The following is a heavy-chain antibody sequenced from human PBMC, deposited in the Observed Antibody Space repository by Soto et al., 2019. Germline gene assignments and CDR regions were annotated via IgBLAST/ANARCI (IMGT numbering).Heavy chain of an antibody. CDR1: GFTFRCYA. V-gene: IGHV3-23*01. CDR3: AKDWFAQYYYASSGYILDY. D-gene: IGHD3-22*01. Sequence: EVQLLESGGGLVQPGGSLRLSCAASGFTFRCYAMSWVRQAPGKGLEWVSTISGSGGSTNYADSVKGRFTISRDNSRNTLYLQMNSLRAEDTAVYYCAKDWFAQYYYASSGYILDYWGQGTLVPVSS. CDR2: ISGSGGST. J-gene: IGHJ4*02.